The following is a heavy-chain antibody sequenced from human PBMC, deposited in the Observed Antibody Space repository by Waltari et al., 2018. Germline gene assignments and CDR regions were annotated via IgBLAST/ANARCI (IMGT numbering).Heavy chain of an antibody. J-gene: IGHJ5*02. Sequence: QVQLQQWGAGLLKPSETLSLTCAVYGGSFSGYYWSWIRQPPGKGLEWIGEINHSGSTNYNPSLKRRVTISVDTSKNQFALKLSSVTAADTAVYYCARLPYSSSWYGWFDPWGQGTLVTVSS. D-gene: IGHD6-13*01. CDR1: GGSFSGYY. V-gene: IGHV4-34*01. CDR2: INHSGST. CDR3: ARLPYSSSWYGWFDP.